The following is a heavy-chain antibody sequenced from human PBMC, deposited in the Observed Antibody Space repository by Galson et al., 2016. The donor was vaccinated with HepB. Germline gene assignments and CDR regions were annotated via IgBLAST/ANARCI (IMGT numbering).Heavy chain of an antibody. CDR1: GAFVSSSSYY. V-gene: IGHV4-39*01. CDR3: VKTANYGDLYYFDS. D-gene: IGHD4-17*01. CDR2: IHYTGTT. J-gene: IGHJ4*02. Sequence: SETLSLTCTVSGAFVSSSSYYWGWIRQPPGKGLEWIGSIHYTGTTFYNASLKSRVVMSVDTSMNQSSLRLSSVTAADTSVYYCVKTANYGDLYYFDSWGQGRQVTVSS.